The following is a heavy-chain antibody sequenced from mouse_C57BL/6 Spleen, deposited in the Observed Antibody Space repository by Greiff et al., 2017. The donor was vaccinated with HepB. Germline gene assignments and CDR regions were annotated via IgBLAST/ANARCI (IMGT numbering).Heavy chain of an antibody. D-gene: IGHD4-1*01. CDR3: ARSQTGTDYYAMDY. J-gene: IGHJ4*01. Sequence: QVHVKQSGPELVKPGASVKLSCKASGYTFTSYDINWVKQRPGQGLEWIGWIYPRDGSTKYNEKFKGKATLTVDTSSSTAYMELHSLTSEDSAVYFCARSQTGTDYYAMDYWGQGTSVTVSS. CDR1: GYTFTSYD. CDR2: IYPRDGST. V-gene: IGHV1-85*01.